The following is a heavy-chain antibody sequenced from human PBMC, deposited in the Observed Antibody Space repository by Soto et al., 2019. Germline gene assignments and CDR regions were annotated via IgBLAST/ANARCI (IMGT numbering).Heavy chain of an antibody. D-gene: IGHD2-21*01. CDR1: GGSFSGYY. Sequence: ASETLSLTCAFYGGSFSGYYWSWIRQPPGKGLEWIGEINHSGSTNYNPSLKSRVTISVDTSKNQFSLKLSSVTAADTAVYFCGRVVEGATRHTDFDSWGQGTLVTVSS. V-gene: IGHV4-34*01. CDR2: INHSGST. CDR3: GRVVEGATRHTDFDS. J-gene: IGHJ5*01.